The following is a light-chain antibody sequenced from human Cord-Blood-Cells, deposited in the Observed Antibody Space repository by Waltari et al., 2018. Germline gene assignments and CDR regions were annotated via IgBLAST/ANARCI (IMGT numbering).Light chain of an antibody. Sequence: QSVLTQPAAVSGSPGQSITISCSGTVSDVGGYNYVSSYQQHPGKAPKLMIYDVSNRPSGVSNRFSGSKSGNTAALTISGLQAEDEADYYCSSYTSSSTYVFGTGTKVTVL. CDR3: SSYTSSSTYV. J-gene: IGLJ1*01. CDR2: DVS. CDR1: VSDVGGYNY. V-gene: IGLV2-14*01.